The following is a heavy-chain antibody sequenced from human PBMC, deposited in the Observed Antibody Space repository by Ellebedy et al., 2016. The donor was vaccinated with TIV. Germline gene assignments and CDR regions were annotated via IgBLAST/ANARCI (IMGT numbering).Heavy chain of an antibody. CDR1: GFTFSRFW. CDR3: ATDEGIY. V-gene: IGHV3-7*03. J-gene: IGHJ4*02. CDR2: INQGGSET. D-gene: IGHD3-10*01. Sequence: GESLKISCAASGFTFSRFWMAWVRQAPGKGLEWVATINQGGSETYYVDSVKGRFTISRDNSKNSLYLQMNSLRAEDTAVYYCATDEGIYWGQGTLVTVSS.